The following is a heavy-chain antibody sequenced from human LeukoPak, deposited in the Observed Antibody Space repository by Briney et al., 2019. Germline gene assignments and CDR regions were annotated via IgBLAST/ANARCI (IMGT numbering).Heavy chain of an antibody. V-gene: IGHV3-30*02. CDR2: VRNDRSNE. CDR3: AKESDSGYHSEGPKN. Sequence: GGSLRLSCAASGFVLSDYGMHWVRQAPGKGLEGVAFVRNDRSNEYYVGSVKGRFTISRDKSKNTLYLQMNSLRVEDAAVYSCAKESDSGYHSEGPKNWGLGTLVTVSS. J-gene: IGHJ4*02. D-gene: IGHD5-12*01. CDR1: GFVLSDYG.